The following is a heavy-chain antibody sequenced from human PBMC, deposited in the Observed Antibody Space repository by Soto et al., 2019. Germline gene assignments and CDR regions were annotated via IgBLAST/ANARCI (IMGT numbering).Heavy chain of an antibody. V-gene: IGHV4-59*01. CDR3: ARGVGATPFFDY. Sequence: SETLSLTCTVSGGSISSYYWSWIRQPPGKGLEWIGYIYYSGSTNYNPSLKSRVTISVDTSKNQFSLKLSSVTAADTAVYYCARGVGATPFFDYWGQGTLVTVSS. D-gene: IGHD1-26*01. CDR2: IYYSGST. CDR1: GGSISSYY. J-gene: IGHJ4*02.